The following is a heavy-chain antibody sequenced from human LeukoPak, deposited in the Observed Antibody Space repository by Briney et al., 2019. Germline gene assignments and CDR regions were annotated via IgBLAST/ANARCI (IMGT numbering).Heavy chain of an antibody. Sequence: ASVRVSCKVSGYTLTELSMHWVRQAPGKGLEWMGGFDPEDGETIYAQKFQGRVTMTEDTSTDTAYMELSSLRSEDTAVYYCATDLTYYFDYWRQGTLVTVSS. CDR3: ATDLTYYFDY. V-gene: IGHV1-24*01. J-gene: IGHJ4*02. CDR2: FDPEDGET. D-gene: IGHD3-9*01. CDR1: GYTLTELS.